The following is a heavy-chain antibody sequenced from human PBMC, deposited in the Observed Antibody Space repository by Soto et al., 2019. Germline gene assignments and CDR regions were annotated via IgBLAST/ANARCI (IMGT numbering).Heavy chain of an antibody. Sequence: QVQLQESGPGLVKPSETLSLTCTVSGGSISSYYWSWIRQPPGKGLEWIGYIYYSGSTNYNPSLKSRVTISXDXXKNQFSLKLSSVTAADTAVYYCARALYSYGPKFDPWGQGTLVTVSS. J-gene: IGHJ5*02. CDR2: IYYSGST. V-gene: IGHV4-59*01. CDR1: GGSISSYY. CDR3: ARALYSYGPKFDP. D-gene: IGHD5-18*01.